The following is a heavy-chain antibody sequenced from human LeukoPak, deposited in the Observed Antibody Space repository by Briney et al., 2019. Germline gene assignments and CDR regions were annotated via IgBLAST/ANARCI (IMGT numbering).Heavy chain of an antibody. D-gene: IGHD7-27*01. Sequence: ASVKVSCKATGYTFTSYGISWVRQAPGQGLEWMGWISSNSDNTNYAQKLQGRVTMTTDTSTSTAYMELRSLRSDDTALYFCARDWGSIKVIANYWGQGTLVTVSS. CDR2: ISSNSDNT. V-gene: IGHV1-18*01. CDR1: GYTFTSYG. CDR3: ARDWGSIKVIANY. J-gene: IGHJ4*02.